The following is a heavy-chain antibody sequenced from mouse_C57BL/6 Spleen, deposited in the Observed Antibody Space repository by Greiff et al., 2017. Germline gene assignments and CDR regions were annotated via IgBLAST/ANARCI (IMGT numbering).Heavy chain of an antibody. CDR2: ILPGSGST. CDR1: GYTFTGYW. Sequence: ELSCKASGYTFTGYWIEWVKQRPGHGLEWIGEILPGSGSTNYNEKVKGKATFTADTSSNTACMQLSSLTTEDSAIYYCARGSRWLLGGDYWGHGTTRTVSS. D-gene: IGHD2-3*01. CDR3: ARGSRWLLGGDY. J-gene: IGHJ2*01. V-gene: IGHV1-9*01.